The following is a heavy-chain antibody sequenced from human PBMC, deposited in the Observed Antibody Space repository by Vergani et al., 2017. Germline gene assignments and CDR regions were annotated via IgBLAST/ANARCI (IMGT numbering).Heavy chain of an antibody. CDR3: ARAILGATIYFDY. D-gene: IGHD5-12*01. J-gene: IGHJ4*02. CDR2: IYYSGST. Sequence: QLQLQESGPGLVKPSETLSLTCTVSGGSISSSSYYWGWIRQPPGKGLEWIGYIYYSGSTNYNPPLKSRVTISVDTSKNQFSLKLSSVTAADTAVYYCARAILGATIYFDYWGQGTLVTVSS. CDR1: GGSISSSSYY. V-gene: IGHV4-61*05.